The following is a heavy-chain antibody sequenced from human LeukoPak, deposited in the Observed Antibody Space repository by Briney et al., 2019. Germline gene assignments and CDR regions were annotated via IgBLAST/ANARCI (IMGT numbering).Heavy chain of an antibody. CDR2: IKEDGSVK. J-gene: IGHJ4*02. V-gene: IGHV3-7*03. D-gene: IGHD4-11*01. Sequence: GGSLRLSCAASGFTFSSFWMIWVRQAPGKGLEWVANIKEDGSVKNYVDSLKGRFTISRDNAKNSLFLQMNSMRAEDTAVYYCPRERYGNYNWGQGTLVTVSS. CDR1: GFTFSSFW. CDR3: PRERYGNYN.